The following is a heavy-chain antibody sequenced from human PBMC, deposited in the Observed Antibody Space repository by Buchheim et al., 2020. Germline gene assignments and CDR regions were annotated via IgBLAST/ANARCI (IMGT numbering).Heavy chain of an antibody. CDR1: GFTFSSYA. J-gene: IGHJ5*02. D-gene: IGHD6-13*01. Sequence: EVQLLESGGGLVQPGGSLRLSCAASGFTFSSYAMSWVRQAPGKGLEWVSAISGSGGSTYYADSVKGRFTISRDNSKNTQYLQMNSLRAEDTAVDYCAKDRASSWYIRNWFDPWGQGTL. CDR2: ISGSGGST. CDR3: AKDRASSWYIRNWFDP. V-gene: IGHV3-23*01.